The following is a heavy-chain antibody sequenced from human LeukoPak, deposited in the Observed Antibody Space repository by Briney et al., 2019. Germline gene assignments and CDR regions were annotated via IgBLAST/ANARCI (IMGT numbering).Heavy chain of an antibody. Sequence: PSETLSLTCTVSGGSISSHYWTWIRQPPGKGLQWIGYIYYSGSTEYNPSLKSRVTISIDPSNKQFSLNLSSVTAADTAVYYCARRCSGPTCYTDAYDIWGQGTMVTVSS. CDR2: IYYSGST. CDR3: ARRCSGPTCYTDAYDI. D-gene: IGHD2-2*02. J-gene: IGHJ3*02. CDR1: GGSISSHY. V-gene: IGHV4-59*08.